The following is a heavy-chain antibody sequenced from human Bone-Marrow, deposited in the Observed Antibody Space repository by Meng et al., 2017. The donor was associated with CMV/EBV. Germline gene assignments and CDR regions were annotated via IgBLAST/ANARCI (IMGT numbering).Heavy chain of an antibody. D-gene: IGHD3-3*01. CDR1: GFTFSSYE. CDR3: ARDMDPITIFGVVMSDAFDI. V-gene: IGHV3-48*03. CDR2: ISSSSSTI. Sequence: GGSLRLSCAASGFTFSSYEMNWVRQAPGKGLEWVSYISSSSSTIYYADSVKGRFTISRDNAKNSLYLQMNSLRAEDTAVYYCARDMDPITIFGVVMSDAFDIWGQGTMVTVSS. J-gene: IGHJ3*02.